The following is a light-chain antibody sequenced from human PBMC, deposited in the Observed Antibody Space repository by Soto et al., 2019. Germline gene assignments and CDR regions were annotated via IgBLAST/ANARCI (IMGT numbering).Light chain of an antibody. CDR2: GAS. V-gene: IGKV3-15*01. CDR3: QQYNNWPRT. CDR1: QSVSSN. J-gene: IGKJ2*01. Sequence: MTQSPSTLSASVGDRVTVSCRASQSVSSNLAWYQQKPGQAPRLLIYGASTRATGIPARFSGSGSGTEFTLTIGSLQSEDFAVYYCQQYNNWPRTFGQGTKLEIK.